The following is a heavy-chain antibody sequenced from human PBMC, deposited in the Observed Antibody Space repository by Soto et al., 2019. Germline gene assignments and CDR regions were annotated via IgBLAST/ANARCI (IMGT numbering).Heavy chain of an antibody. J-gene: IGHJ6*02. CDR1: GDSVSSNSAA. CDR3: ARGWGGLDSSYYYYGMDV. V-gene: IGHV6-1*01. Sequence: SQTLSLTCAISGDSVSSNSAAWNWIRQSPSRGLEWLGRTYYRSKWYNDYAVSVKSRVTINPDTSKNQFSLQLNSVTPEDTAVYYCARGWGGLDSSYYYYGMDVWGQGTTVTVS. CDR2: TYYRSKWYN. D-gene: IGHD2-21*01.